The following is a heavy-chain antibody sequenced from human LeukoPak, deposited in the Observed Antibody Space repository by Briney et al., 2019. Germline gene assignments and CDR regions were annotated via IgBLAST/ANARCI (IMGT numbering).Heavy chain of an antibody. CDR2: INAGNGNT. V-gene: IGHV1-3*01. CDR3: ARVKGNLHYYGMDV. D-gene: IGHD2/OR15-2a*01. CDR1: GGTFSSYA. Sequence: GASVKVSCKASGGTFSSYAFSWVRQAPGQRLEWMGWINAGNGNTKYSQKFQGRVTITRDTSASTAYMELSSLRSEDTAVYYCARVKGNLHYYGMDVWGQGTTVTVSS. J-gene: IGHJ6*02.